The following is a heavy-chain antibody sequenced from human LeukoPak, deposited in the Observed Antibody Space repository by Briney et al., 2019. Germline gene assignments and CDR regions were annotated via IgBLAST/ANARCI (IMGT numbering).Heavy chain of an antibody. CDR1: GGSISSYY. J-gene: IGHJ4*02. D-gene: IGHD1-1*01. CDR3: ARDRLEGYFDY. V-gene: IGHV4-59*01. Sequence: KASETLSLTCTVSGGSISSYYWSWIRQPPGKGLEWIGYIYYSGSTNYNPSLKSRVTISVDTSKNQFSLKLSSVTAADTAVYYCARDRLEGYFDYWGQGTLVTVSS. CDR2: IYYSGST.